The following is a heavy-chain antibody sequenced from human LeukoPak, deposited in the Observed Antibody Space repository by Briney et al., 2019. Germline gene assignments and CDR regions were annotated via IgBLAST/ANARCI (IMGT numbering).Heavy chain of an antibody. V-gene: IGHV3-23*01. CDR2: ISRRDDYT. J-gene: IGHJ4*02. CDR3: ANDYRSGSFHDF. CDR1: GFALSSYA. Sequence: GGSLRLSCAASGFALSSYAMSWVRQPPGKGLEWVSLISRRDDYTYYADSVKGRFTISRDNSKNTLYPQMNTLRDEDTAVYYCANDYRSGSFHDFWGQGTLVTVSS. D-gene: IGHD3-10*01.